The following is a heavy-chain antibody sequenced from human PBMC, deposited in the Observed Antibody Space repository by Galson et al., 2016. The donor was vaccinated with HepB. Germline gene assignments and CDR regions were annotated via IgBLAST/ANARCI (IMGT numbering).Heavy chain of an antibody. V-gene: IGHV4-39*01. CDR2: IYYTGSA. Sequence: SETLSLTCTVSGGSIYSSTYYWAWIRQPPGKGLEWIGNIYYTGSAYYNPSPKSRVTISVDTSKNQFSLMLNSLTAADTAVYYCASDAYSSSWFVDYWGQGTLVTVSS. CDR3: ASDAYSSSWFVDY. D-gene: IGHD6-13*01. J-gene: IGHJ4*02. CDR1: GGSIYSSTYY.